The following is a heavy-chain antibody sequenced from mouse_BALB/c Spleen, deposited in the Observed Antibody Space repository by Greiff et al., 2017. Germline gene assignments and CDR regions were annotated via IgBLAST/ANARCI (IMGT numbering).Heavy chain of an antibody. V-gene: IGHV5-17*02. CDR3: ARSPYARYAMDY. D-gene: IGHD2-12*01. CDR2: ISSGSSTI. CDR1: GFTFSSFG. J-gene: IGHJ4*01. Sequence: EVQRVESGGGLVQPGGSRKLSCAASGFTFSSFGMHWVRQAPEKGLEWVAYISSGSSTIYYADTVKGRFTISRDNPKNTLFLQMTSLRSEDTAMYYCARSPYARYAMDYWGQGTSVTVSS.